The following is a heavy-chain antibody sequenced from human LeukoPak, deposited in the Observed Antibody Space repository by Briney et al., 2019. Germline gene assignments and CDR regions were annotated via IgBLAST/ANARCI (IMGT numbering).Heavy chain of an antibody. CDR2: IYYSGST. CDR3: ARGGDGYYFWTTPFDY. V-gene: IGHV4-59*01. D-gene: IGHD5-24*01. Sequence: PSETLSLTCTVSGGSISSYYWSWIRQPPGEGLEWIGYIYYSGSTNYNPSLKSRVTISVDTSKNQFSLKLSSVTAADTAVYYCARGGDGYYFWTTPFDYWGQGTLVTVSS. CDR1: GGSISSYY. J-gene: IGHJ4*02.